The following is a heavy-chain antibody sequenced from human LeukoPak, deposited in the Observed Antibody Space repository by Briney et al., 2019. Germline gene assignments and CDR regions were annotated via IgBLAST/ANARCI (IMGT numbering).Heavy chain of an antibody. V-gene: IGHV4-59*01. CDR1: GGSISSYY. J-gene: IGHJ6*02. D-gene: IGHD5-12*01. CDR3: ARARGYSGYDSPVAYYYYGMDV. CDR2: IYYSGST. Sequence: SETLSLTCTVSGGSISSYYWSWIRQPPGKGLEWIGYIYYSGSTNYNPSLKSRVTISVDTSKNQFSLKLSSVTAEDTAVYYCARARGYSGYDSPVAYYYYGMDVWGQGTTVTVSS.